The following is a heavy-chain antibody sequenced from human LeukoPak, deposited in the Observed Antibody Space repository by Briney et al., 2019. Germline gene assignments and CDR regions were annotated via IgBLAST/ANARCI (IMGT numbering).Heavy chain of an antibody. V-gene: IGHV3-23*01. CDR2: ISGSGGST. CDR1: GFTFSSYA. J-gene: IGHJ4*02. Sequence: GGSLRLSCAASGFTFSSYAMSWVRQAPGKGLEWVSAISGSGGSTYYADSVKGRFTISRDNSKNTLYLQMNSLRAEDTAVYYCAKDLVVPAYYDFWSGYSPSELGDYWGQGTLVTVSS. D-gene: IGHD3-3*01. CDR3: AKDLVVPAYYDFWSGYSPSELGDY.